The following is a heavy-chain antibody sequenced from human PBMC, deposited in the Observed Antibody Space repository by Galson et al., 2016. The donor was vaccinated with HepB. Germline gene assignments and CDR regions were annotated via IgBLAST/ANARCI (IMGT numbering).Heavy chain of an antibody. CDR3: ARDSDTIFGVVIYDY. V-gene: IGHV3-30*03. CDR2: ISYDGSNK. Sequence: SLRLSCAASGFFFSGRAMSWVRQAPGKGLEWVAVISYDGSNKKYADSVKGRFTISRDTSKNTLYLQMNSLTAEDTAVYFCARDSDTIFGVVIYDYWGQGTLVTVSS. J-gene: IGHJ4*02. CDR1: GFFFSGRA. D-gene: IGHD3-3*01.